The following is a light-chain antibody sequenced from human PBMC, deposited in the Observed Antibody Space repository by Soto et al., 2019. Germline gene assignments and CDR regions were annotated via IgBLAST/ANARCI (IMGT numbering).Light chain of an antibody. Sequence: DIVLTQSPGTLSLSPGERATLSCRASQSVSSNYLAWYQQKPGQAPRLLIHGASTRATGIPARFSGSGSGTDFTLTISGPEPEDFAVYYCQQRSNWPLTFGGGTKVDIK. CDR2: GAS. CDR3: QQRSNWPLT. V-gene: IGKV3-11*01. CDR1: QSVSSNY. J-gene: IGKJ4*01.